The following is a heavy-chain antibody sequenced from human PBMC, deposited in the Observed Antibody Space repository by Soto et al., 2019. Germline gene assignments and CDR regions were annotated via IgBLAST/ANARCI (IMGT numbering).Heavy chain of an antibody. V-gene: IGHV3-30-3*01. Sequence: QVQLVESGGGVVQPGRSLRLSCAVSGFTLSSHAMHWVRQAPGKGLEWVALILSDGSNKYYADSVKGRFTTSRDNSKNTMYLQMNSLSVEDTAVYYCARDDEGGSDCDLGYWGQVALVTVSS. CDR3: ARDDEGGSDCDLGY. D-gene: IGHD1-26*01. CDR2: ILSDGSNK. J-gene: IGHJ4*02. CDR1: GFTLSSHA.